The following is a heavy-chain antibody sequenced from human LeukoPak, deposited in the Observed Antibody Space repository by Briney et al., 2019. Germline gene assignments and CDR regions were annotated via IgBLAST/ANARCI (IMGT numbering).Heavy chain of an antibody. Sequence: GGSLRLSCAASGFTFSSYSMNWVRQAPGKGLVWVSRINSDGSSTSYADSVKGRFTISRDNAKNTLYLQMNSLRAEDTAVYYCARWRYCSSTSCGGFDYWGQGTLVTVSS. CDR2: INSDGSST. D-gene: IGHD2-2*01. J-gene: IGHJ4*02. V-gene: IGHV3-74*01. CDR3: ARWRYCSSTSCGGFDY. CDR1: GFTFSSYS.